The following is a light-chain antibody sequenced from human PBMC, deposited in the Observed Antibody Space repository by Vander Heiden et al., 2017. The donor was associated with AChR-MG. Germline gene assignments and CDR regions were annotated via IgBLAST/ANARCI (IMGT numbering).Light chain of an antibody. V-gene: IGLV6-57*04. J-gene: IGLJ2*01. CDR2: EDD. CDR1: SGSIASDY. CDR3: QSSDSANHVI. Sequence: NFLLTQPRSVSESPGTTISISCTRSSGSIASDYVQWYQQRPGSAPITLSYEDDQRPSGVPDRFSGSIDSTSNSASLTISGLKTEDEADDVCQSSDSANHVIFGGGTTLTVL.